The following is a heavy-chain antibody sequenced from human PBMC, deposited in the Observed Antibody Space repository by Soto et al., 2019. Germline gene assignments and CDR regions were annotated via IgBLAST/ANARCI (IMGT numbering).Heavy chain of an antibody. J-gene: IGHJ5*02. D-gene: IGHD6-19*01. V-gene: IGHV4-30-2*01. Sequence: PSETLSLTCNMSGDSYSISTYSWSWIRQPPGKALQWIGFIYQSGVTSYSPSLASRVSISLDRSNNQCSLKLKSVTAADTAVYFCAGMPYTSGLRFDPWGPGTLVTVSS. CDR1: GDSYSISTYS. CDR3: AGMPYTSGLRFDP. CDR2: IYQSGVT.